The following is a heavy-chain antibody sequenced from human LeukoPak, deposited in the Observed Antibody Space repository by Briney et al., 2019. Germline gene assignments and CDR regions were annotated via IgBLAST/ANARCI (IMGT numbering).Heavy chain of an antibody. D-gene: IGHD4-17*01. Sequence: ASVKVSCTASGYTFTSYGISWVRQAPGQGLEWMGWISAYNGNTNYAQKLQGRVTMTTDTSTSTAYMELRSLRSDDTAVYYCARDNYGDSYTPPTHPDYWGQGTLVTVSS. CDR1: GYTFTSYG. V-gene: IGHV1-18*01. CDR3: ARDNYGDSYTPPTHPDY. J-gene: IGHJ4*02. CDR2: ISAYNGNT.